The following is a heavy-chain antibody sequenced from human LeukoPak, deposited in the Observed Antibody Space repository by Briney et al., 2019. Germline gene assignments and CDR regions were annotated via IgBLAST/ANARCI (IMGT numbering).Heavy chain of an antibody. J-gene: IGHJ4*02. CDR2: INAGNGNT. CDR1: GYTLTSYA. V-gene: IGHV1-3*01. D-gene: IGHD5-18*01. CDR3: AREAAMVPIDY. Sequence: GASVKVSCKASGYTLTSYAMHWVRQAPGQRLEWMGWINAGNGNTKYSQNFQGRVTITRDTSASTAYMELSSLRSEDTAVYYCAREAAMVPIDYWGQGTLVIVSS.